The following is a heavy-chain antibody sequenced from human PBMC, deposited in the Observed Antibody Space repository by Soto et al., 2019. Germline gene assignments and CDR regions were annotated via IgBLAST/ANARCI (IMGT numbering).Heavy chain of an antibody. J-gene: IGHJ6*02. V-gene: IGHV3-33*01. D-gene: IGHD2-8*01. CDR3: ARTGLQIVQATSYYYGLDV. CDR1: GFTFNSFG. CDR2: IWHDGTKK. Sequence: QVQLVESGGAVVQPGTSLRLSCEASGFTFNSFGMHWVRQAPGKGLEWVAVIWHDGTKKSYVDSVKGRFTISRDNSKXXLXXQMNNLRAEDTAVYYCARTGLQIVQATSYYYGLDVWGQGTTVTVSS.